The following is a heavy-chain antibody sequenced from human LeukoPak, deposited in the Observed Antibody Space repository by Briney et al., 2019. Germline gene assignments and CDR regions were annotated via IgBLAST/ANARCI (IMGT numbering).Heavy chain of an antibody. J-gene: IGHJ3*02. CDR2: IHHSKSS. D-gene: IGHD1-26*01. V-gene: IGHV4-4*02. Sequence: PSETLSLTCAVSGDSITSDKWWTWVRQPPGKGLEWIGEIHHSKSSNYYPSLKSRVTISVDKSKNQFSLKLSSVTAADTAVYYCARGASVVGADDAFDIWGQGTMVTVSS. CDR3: ARGASVVGADDAFDI. CDR1: GDSITSDKW.